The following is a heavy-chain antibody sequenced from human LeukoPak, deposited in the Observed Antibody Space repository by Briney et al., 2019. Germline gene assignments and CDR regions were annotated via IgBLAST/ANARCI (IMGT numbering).Heavy chain of an antibody. J-gene: IGHJ6*03. Sequence: GESLKLSCQGSGYRFTNYWIGWVRQMPGKGLEWMGFIDPDDSHTKYSPSFQGHVTISADKSINTVYVQWNSLQASDTAMYFCARHRGGAIGYEFYYYMDVWGKGTTVIVS. D-gene: IGHD3-16*01. V-gene: IGHV5-51*01. CDR1: GYRFTNYW. CDR3: ARHRGGAIGYEFYYYMDV. CDR2: IDPDDSHT.